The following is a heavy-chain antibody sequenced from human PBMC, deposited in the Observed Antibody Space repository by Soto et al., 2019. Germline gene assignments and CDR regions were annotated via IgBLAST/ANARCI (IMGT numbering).Heavy chain of an antibody. CDR2: VYYSGST. J-gene: IGHJ5*02. CDR1: GGSISSYY. V-gene: IGHV4-59*08. D-gene: IGHD3-9*01. CDR3: ARQRNYDILTGYYSWFDP. Sequence: SETLSLTCTVSGGSISSYYWSWIRQPPGKGLEWIGYVYYSGSTNYNPSLKSRVTISVDTSKNQFSLKLSSVTAADTAVYYCARQRNYDILTGYYSWFDPWGQGTLVTVSS.